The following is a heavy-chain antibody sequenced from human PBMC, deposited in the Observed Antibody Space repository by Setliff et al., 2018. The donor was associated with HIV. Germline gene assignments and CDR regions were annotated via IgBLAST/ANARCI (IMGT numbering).Heavy chain of an antibody. CDR1: GYTFTNFD. Sequence: GASVKVSCKASGYTFTNFDINWVRQATGQGLEWMGWMNPDSGNTGYAQKFQGRVTMTRNTSIDTAYMELSSLRAEDTAVYYCARDTRFLESLYGVTDYFFMDVWGKGTTVTVSS. CDR3: ARDTRFLESLYGVTDYFFMDV. J-gene: IGHJ6*03. CDR2: MNPDSGNT. V-gene: IGHV1-8*01. D-gene: IGHD3-3*01.